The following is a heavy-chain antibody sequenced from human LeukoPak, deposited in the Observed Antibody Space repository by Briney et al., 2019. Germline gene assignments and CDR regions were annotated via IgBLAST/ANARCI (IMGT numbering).Heavy chain of an antibody. D-gene: IGHD5-24*01. Sequence: GGSLRLSCAASGFTFSSYSMNWVRQAPGKGLEWVSYISSSSSTIYYADSVKGRFTISRDNAKNSLYLQMYSLRAEDTAVYYCARDGGARDGYSLDYWGQGTLVTVSS. V-gene: IGHV3-48*01. CDR1: GFTFSSYS. CDR3: ARDGGARDGYSLDY. J-gene: IGHJ4*02. CDR2: ISSSSSTI.